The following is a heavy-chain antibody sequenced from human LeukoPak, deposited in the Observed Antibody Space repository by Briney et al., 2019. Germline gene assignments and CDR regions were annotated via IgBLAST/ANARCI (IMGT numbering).Heavy chain of an antibody. CDR1: GGSFSGYY. D-gene: IGHD6-19*01. CDR3: ARSRIAVAALDY. Sequence: SETLSLTCAVYGGSFSGYYWSWIRQPPGKGLEWIGEINHSGSTNYNPSLKSRVTISVDTSKNQFSLKLSSVTAADTAVYYCARSRIAVAALDYWGQGTLVTVSS. J-gene: IGHJ4*02. CDR2: INHSGST. V-gene: IGHV4-34*01.